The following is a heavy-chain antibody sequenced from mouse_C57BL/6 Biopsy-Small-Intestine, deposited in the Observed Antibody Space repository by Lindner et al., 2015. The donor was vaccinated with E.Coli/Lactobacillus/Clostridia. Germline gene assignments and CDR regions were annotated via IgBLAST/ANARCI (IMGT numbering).Heavy chain of an antibody. D-gene: IGHD1-1*01. Sequence: VQLQKSGGGLVKPGGSLKLSCAASGFTFSDYGMHWVRQAPEKGLEWVAYISSGSSTIYYADTVKGRFTISRDNAKNTLFLQMTSLRSEDTAMYYCARTTTVVPDYWGQGTTLTVSS. J-gene: IGHJ2*01. CDR2: ISSGSSTI. V-gene: IGHV5-17*01. CDR3: ARTTTVVPDY. CDR1: GFTFSDYG.